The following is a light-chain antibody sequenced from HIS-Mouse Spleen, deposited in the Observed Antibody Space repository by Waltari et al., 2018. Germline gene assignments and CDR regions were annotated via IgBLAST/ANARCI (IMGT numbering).Light chain of an antibody. Sequence: QSVLTQPPSVSGAPGQRVTISCTGSSSHIGAGYDVPWYQHLPGTAPKLLIYGNSNRPSGVPDRFSGSKSGTSASLAITGLQAEDEADYYCQSYDSSLSGWVFGGGTKLTVL. V-gene: IGLV1-40*01. CDR1: SSHIGAGYD. CDR2: GNS. J-gene: IGLJ3*02. CDR3: QSYDSSLSGWV.